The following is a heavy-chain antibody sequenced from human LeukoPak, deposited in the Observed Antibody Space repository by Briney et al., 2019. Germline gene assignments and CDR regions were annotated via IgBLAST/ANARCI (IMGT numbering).Heavy chain of an antibody. CDR1: GYSISSGYY. Sequence: SETLSLTCTVSGYSISSGYYWSWIRQPPGKGLEWIGEINHSGSTNYNPSLKSRVTISVDTSKNQFSLKLSSVTAADTAVYYCARRSAGPRGDYYYYYMDVWGKGTTVTISS. CDR3: ARRSAGPRGDYYYYYMDV. CDR2: INHSGST. V-gene: IGHV4-38-2*02. J-gene: IGHJ6*03. D-gene: IGHD3-10*01.